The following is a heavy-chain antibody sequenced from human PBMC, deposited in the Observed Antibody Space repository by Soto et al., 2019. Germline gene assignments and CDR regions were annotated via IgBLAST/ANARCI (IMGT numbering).Heavy chain of an antibody. CDR3: ASTYSTSWYWFDP. CDR1: GFSLSNAGLG. J-gene: IGHJ5*02. D-gene: IGHD6-13*01. V-gene: IGHV2-26*04. Sequence: QVTVKESGPVLVKPTETLTLTCTVSGFSLSNAGLGVSWIRQPPGKALEWLAHIFSNDEKSYSTSLKSRLTIPKDNSKSQVVLTMTNMDPVDTATYYCASTYSTSWYWFDPWGQGTLVTVSS. CDR2: IFSNDEK.